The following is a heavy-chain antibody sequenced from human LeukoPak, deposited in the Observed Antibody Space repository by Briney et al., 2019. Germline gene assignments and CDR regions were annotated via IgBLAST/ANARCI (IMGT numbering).Heavy chain of an antibody. CDR1: GFTFSSYA. Sequence: GGSLRLSCAASGFTFSSYAMHWVRQAPGKGLEYVSAISSNRGSTYYANSVKGRFTISRDNSKNTLYLQMGSLRAEDMAVYYCARGSSSGYYFFDYWGQGTLVTVSS. J-gene: IGHJ4*02. V-gene: IGHV3-64*01. CDR3: ARGSSSGYYFFDY. CDR2: ISSNRGST. D-gene: IGHD3-22*01.